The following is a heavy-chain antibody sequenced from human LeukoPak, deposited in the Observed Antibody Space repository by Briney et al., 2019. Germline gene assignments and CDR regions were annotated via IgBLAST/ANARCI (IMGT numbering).Heavy chain of an antibody. V-gene: IGHV3-23*01. CDR2: ISGSGDST. D-gene: IGHD6-6*01. Sequence: GGSLRLSCAVSGFTFSSYAMSWVRQAPGKGLEWVSGISGSGDSTYYADSVKGRFTISRDKSKNTLYLQMNSLRTEDTAVYYCAKDAGPQQLVFFDSWGQGTLVTVSS. CDR3: AKDAGPQQLVFFDS. CDR1: GFTFSSYA. J-gene: IGHJ4*02.